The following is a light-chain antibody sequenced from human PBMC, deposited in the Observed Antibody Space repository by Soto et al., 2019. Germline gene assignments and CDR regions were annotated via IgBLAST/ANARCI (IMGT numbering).Light chain of an antibody. CDR3: QYGGTDVHVV. CDR1: SGRSTYA. Sequence: QSVLTQSPSASASLGASVTLTCTLNSGRSTYAIAWHQQQPEKGPRYLMKVNSDGRHSRGDGIPDRFSGSSSGAERYLTISSLPAEEEAYYCCQYGGTDVHVVFGGGTKLTVL. CDR2: VNSDGRH. J-gene: IGLJ2*01. V-gene: IGLV4-69*01.